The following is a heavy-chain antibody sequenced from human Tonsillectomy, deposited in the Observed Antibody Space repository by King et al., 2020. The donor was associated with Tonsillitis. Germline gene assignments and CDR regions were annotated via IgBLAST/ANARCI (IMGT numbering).Heavy chain of an antibody. Sequence: LQLQESDSGLVKPSQTLSLTCAVSGGSITGPSYSWNWIRQASGKGLEWLGYFSHSGSTFYNPSLRSRVTISVDISKNQFSRKRSSVTAADTAVYYCAKWVPRGFGDPTGPFDAFDVWGQGTMVTVSS. CDR3: AKWVPRGFGDPTGPFDAFDV. D-gene: IGHD3-10*01. CDR2: FSHSGST. J-gene: IGHJ3*01. CDR1: GGSITGPSYS. V-gene: IGHV4-30-2*01.